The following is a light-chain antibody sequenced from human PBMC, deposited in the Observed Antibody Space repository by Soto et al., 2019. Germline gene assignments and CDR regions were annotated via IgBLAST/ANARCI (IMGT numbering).Light chain of an antibody. CDR1: QSVSSTY. CDR2: GAS. V-gene: IGKV3-20*01. Sequence: EIVLTQSPGTLSLSAGERATLSCRASQSVSSTYLAWYQQKPGQPPRLLIYGASSRATGIPDRFSGSGSGTDFTLPISRLEPEDFAVYYCQQYGSSPRYTFGQGTKLEIK. CDR3: QQYGSSPRYT. J-gene: IGKJ2*01.